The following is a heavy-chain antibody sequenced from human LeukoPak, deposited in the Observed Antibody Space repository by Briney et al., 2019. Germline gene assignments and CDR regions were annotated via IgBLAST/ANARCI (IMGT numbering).Heavy chain of an antibody. V-gene: IGHV3-66*01. CDR2: IYSGGST. Sequence: GGSLRLSCAASGFTVSSNYMSWVRQAPGKGQEWVSVIYSGGSTYYADSVKGRFTISRDNSKNTLYLQMNSLRAEDTAVYYCARSAPLYYYGSGSYYLDYWGQGTLVTVSS. J-gene: IGHJ4*02. CDR3: ARSAPLYYYGSGSYYLDY. D-gene: IGHD3-10*01. CDR1: GFTVSSNY.